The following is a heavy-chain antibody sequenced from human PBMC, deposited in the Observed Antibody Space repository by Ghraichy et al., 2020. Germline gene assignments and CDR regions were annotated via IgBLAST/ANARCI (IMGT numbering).Heavy chain of an antibody. J-gene: IGHJ6*01. V-gene: IGHV4-59*01. Sequence: SETLSLTCTVSGGSISSYYWSWIRQPPGKGLEWIGYIYYSGSTNYNPSLKCRVTISVDTSKNQFSLKLSSVTAADTAVYYCARDGSLGTDYYGSGSYRETHHNYYYYGMDVWRQGTTVTVSP. CDR3: ARDGSLGTDYYGSGSYRETHHNYYYYGMDV. CDR2: IYYSGST. D-gene: IGHD3-10*01. CDR1: GGSISSYY.